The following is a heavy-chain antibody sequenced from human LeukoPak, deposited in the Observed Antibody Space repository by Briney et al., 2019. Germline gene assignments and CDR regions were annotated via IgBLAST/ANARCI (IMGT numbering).Heavy chain of an antibody. J-gene: IGHJ4*02. V-gene: IGHV3-11*04. Sequence: PGGSLRLSCAASGFIFSDHYMSWVRLAPGKGLEWVSYISSGGSITHYADSVKGRFTISRDNAKNSVYMQMNSLRAEDTAVYYCGKDISHRVGKAHFDYWGQGNLVTVSS. CDR1: GFIFSDHY. CDR3: GKDISHRVGKAHFDY. CDR2: ISSGGSIT. D-gene: IGHD1-26*01.